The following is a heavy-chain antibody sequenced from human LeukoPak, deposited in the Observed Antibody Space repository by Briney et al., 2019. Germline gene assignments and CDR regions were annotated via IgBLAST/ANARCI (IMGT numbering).Heavy chain of an antibody. CDR1: GGSISRYY. CDR3: ARELLGYCSGSSCSTFDY. Sequence: SETLSLTCSVSGGSISRYYWSWIRQPPGKGLEWIGYIYYSGSTNYNPSLKSRVTISVDTSKNQFSLKLSSVTAADTAVYYCARELLGYCSGSSCSTFDYWGQGTLVTVSS. D-gene: IGHD2-15*01. J-gene: IGHJ4*02. CDR2: IYYSGST. V-gene: IGHV4-59*12.